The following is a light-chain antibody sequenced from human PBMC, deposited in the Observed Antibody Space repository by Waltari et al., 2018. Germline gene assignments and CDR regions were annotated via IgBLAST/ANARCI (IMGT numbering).Light chain of an antibody. CDR2: DAS. J-gene: IGKJ4*01. Sequence: DTVLTQSPVTLAFSPGETATLSCRASQSISFFLAWYQQKPGQSPRLLIYDASHRATGIPARFSGTGSGTDFTLTIDHLEPDDFAVYYCQQRAHWPLTFGGGTKVEV. CDR1: QSISFF. CDR3: QQRAHWPLT. V-gene: IGKV3-11*01.